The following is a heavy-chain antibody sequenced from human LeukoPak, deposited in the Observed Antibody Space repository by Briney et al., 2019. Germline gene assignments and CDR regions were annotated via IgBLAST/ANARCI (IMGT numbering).Heavy chain of an antibody. CDR2: ISSSSSYI. CDR1: GFTFSSYS. CDR3: ARGRVIAVTDY. J-gene: IGHJ4*02. D-gene: IGHD6-19*01. Sequence: KTGGSLRLSCTASGFTFSSYSMNWVRQAPGKGLEWVSSISSSSSYIYYADSVKGRFTISRDNAKNSLYLQMNSLRAEDTAVYYCARGRVIAVTDYWGQGTLVTVSS. V-gene: IGHV3-21*01.